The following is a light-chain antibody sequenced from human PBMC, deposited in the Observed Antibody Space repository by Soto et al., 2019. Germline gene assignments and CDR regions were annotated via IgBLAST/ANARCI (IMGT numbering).Light chain of an antibody. CDR1: QGISSY. CDR3: QQLNSYPIT. V-gene: IGKV1-9*01. CDR2: AAS. J-gene: IGKJ5*01. Sequence: IQLTQSPSSLSASVGDRVTITCRASQGISSYLAWYQQKPGKAPKLLIYAASTLQSGVPSRFSGSGSGTDFTLTISSLQPEDFDTYYCQQLNSYPITFGQGTRLEIK.